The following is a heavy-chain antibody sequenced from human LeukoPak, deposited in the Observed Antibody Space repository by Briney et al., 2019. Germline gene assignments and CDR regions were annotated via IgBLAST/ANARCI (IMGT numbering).Heavy chain of an antibody. D-gene: IGHD6-19*01. J-gene: IGHJ3*02. CDR1: GFTFSSYA. CDR2: ISSNGGST. V-gene: IGHV3-64*01. Sequence: GGSLRLSCAASGFTFSSYAMHWVRQAPGKGLEYVSAISSNGGSTYYANSVKGRFTISRDNSKNTLYLQMGSLRAEDMAVYYCARARKGKYSSGWTGGSAFDIWGQGTMVTVSS. CDR3: ARARKGKYSSGWTGGSAFDI.